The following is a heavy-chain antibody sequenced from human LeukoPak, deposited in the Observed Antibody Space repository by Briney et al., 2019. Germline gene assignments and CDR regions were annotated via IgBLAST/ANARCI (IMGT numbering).Heavy chain of an antibody. J-gene: IGHJ4*02. CDR3: ARLYYYGSGSYYKRTGYFDY. V-gene: IGHV3-7*01. Sequence: PGGSLRLSCAASGFTFSSYWMSWVRQAPGKGLEWVANIKQDGSEKYYVDSVKGRFTISRDNAKNSLYLQMNSLRAEDTAVYYCARLYYYGSGSYYKRTGYFDYWGQGTLVTVSS. CDR2: IKQDGSEK. D-gene: IGHD3-10*01. CDR1: GFTFSSYW.